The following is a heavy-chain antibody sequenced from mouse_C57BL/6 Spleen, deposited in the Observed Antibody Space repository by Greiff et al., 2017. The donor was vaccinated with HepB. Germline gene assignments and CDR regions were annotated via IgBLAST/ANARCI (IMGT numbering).Heavy chain of an antibody. V-gene: IGHV1-69*01. Sequence: VQLQQPGAELVMPGASVKLSCKASGYTFTSYWMHWVKQRPGQGLEWIGEIDPSDSYTNYNQKFKGKSTLTVDKSSSTAYMQLSSLTSEDSAVYYCARSGYGNYGRFAYWGQGTLVTVSA. CDR2: IDPSDSYT. CDR3: ARSGYGNYGRFAY. D-gene: IGHD2-1*01. CDR1: GYTFTSYW. J-gene: IGHJ3*01.